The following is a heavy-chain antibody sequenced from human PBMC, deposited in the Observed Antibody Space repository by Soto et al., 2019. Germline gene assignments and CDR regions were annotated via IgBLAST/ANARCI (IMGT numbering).Heavy chain of an antibody. Sequence: QMQLQESGPGLVKPAETLSLTCTVSGGSVSSGNYYWSWIRQPPGKGLDWIGYIYNTGRTNYNPPLKSRVTMPLDTSKNQFSLKMDSVTAADTAIYYCTGMPVTTTNWLDPWGQGTLVIVSS. CDR1: GGSVSSGNYY. D-gene: IGHD3-22*01. J-gene: IGHJ5*02. CDR2: IYNTGRT. V-gene: IGHV4-61*01. CDR3: TGMPVTTTNWLDP.